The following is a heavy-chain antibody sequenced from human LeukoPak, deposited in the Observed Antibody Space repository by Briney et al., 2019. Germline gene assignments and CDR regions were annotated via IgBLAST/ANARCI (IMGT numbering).Heavy chain of an antibody. CDR3: ATHSGYDFYFDY. V-gene: IGHV3-7*03. CDR1: GFTFSSYW. J-gene: IGHJ4*02. CDR2: IKQDGSEK. D-gene: IGHD5-12*01. Sequence: GGSLRLSCAASGFTFSSYWMSWVRQAPGKGLEWVANIKQDGSEKYYVDSVKGRFTISRDNAKNSLYLQMNSLRADDTAVYYCATHSGYDFYFDYWGQGTVVTVSS.